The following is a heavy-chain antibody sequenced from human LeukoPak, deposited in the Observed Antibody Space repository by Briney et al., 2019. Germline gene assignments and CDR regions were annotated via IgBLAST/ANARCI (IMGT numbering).Heavy chain of an antibody. CDR2: IYTSGST. J-gene: IGHJ4*01. D-gene: IGHD4-17*01. Sequence: SETLSLTCTVSGGSISSYYWNWIRQPAGRGLEWIGRIYTSGSTNYNPSLKSRVTMSVDTSKNQFSLKLSSVTAADTAVYYCASSGDYGDFGLNFDYWGXXTLVTVSS. CDR1: GGSISSYY. CDR3: ASSGDYGDFGLNFDY. V-gene: IGHV4-4*07.